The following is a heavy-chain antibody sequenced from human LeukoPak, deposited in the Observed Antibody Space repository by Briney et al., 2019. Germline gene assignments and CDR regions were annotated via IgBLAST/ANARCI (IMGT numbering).Heavy chain of an antibody. CDR3: ARGLRTMIVVVGGLYYFDY. Sequence: GASVKVSCKASGYTFTSYDINWVRQATGQGLEWMGWMSPNSGNTGYAQKFQGRVTMTRNTSISTAYMELSSLRSEDTAVYYCARGLRTMIVVVGGLYYFDYWGQGTLVTVSS. D-gene: IGHD3-22*01. J-gene: IGHJ4*02. CDR2: MSPNSGNT. V-gene: IGHV1-8*01. CDR1: GYTFTSYD.